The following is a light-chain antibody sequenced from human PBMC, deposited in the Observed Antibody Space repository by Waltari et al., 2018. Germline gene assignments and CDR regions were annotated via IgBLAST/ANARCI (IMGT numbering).Light chain of an antibody. V-gene: IGLV2-14*01. CDR2: DVF. CDR1: SSDVGFYNY. J-gene: IGLJ3*02. CDR3: NSYTGSSSWV. Sequence: QSALTQPASVSGSPGQSITISCTGTSSDVGFYNYVSWYQQHPGKAPKLIIYDVFERPAWVSNRFSGSKSGNAASLTISGLLAEDEADYYCNSYTGSSSWVVGGGTKLTVL.